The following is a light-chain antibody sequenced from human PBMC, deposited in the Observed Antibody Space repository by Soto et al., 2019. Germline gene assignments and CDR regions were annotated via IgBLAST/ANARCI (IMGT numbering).Light chain of an antibody. CDR2: DAS. CDR1: QSISGW. V-gene: IGKV1-5*01. Sequence: DIQMTQSPPTLSASVGGRVTLTCRASQSISGWLAWYQQKPGKAPKLLIYDASTLESGVPSRFSGSGSGTEFTLTISSLQPEDFATYYCHQYNTYSQTFGQGTKVEI. J-gene: IGKJ1*01. CDR3: HQYNTYSQT.